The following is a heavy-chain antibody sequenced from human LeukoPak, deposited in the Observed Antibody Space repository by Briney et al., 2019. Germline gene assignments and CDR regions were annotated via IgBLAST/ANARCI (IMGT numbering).Heavy chain of an antibody. CDR1: GYTFTGYY. D-gene: IGHD5-12*01. J-gene: IGHJ4*02. CDR2: INPNSGGT. Sequence: ASVKVSCKASGYTFTGYYVHWVRQAPGQGLEWMGWINPNSGGTNYAQKFQGRVTMTRDTSISTAYMELSRLRSDDTAVYYCARAEPSGYDRAFDYWGQGTLVTVSS. V-gene: IGHV1-2*02. CDR3: ARAEPSGYDRAFDY.